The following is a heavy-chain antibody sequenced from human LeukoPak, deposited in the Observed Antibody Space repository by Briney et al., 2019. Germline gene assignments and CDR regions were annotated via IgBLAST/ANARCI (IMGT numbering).Heavy chain of an antibody. D-gene: IGHD1-7*01. CDR2: IYPGDSDT. CDR1: GYSFTTHW. CDR3: ASGETGTTFDY. J-gene: IGHJ4*02. Sequence: GESPKISCKGSGYSFTTHWIGWVRQMPGKGLEWMGIIYPGDSDTRYSPSFQGQVTISADKSIRTAYLQWSSLKASDTAMYYCASGETGTTFDYWGQGTLVTVSS. V-gene: IGHV5-51*01.